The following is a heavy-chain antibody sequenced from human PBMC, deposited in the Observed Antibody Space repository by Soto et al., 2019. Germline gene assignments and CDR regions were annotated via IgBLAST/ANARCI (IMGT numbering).Heavy chain of an antibody. Sequence: SAKVSCKASGGTFSSYAISWVRQAPGQGLEWMGGIIPIFGTANYAQKFQGRVTITADESTSTAYMELSSLRSEDTAVYYCARGTSTVMNAFDIWGQGTMVTVSS. D-gene: IGHD4-17*01. CDR3: ARGTSTVMNAFDI. J-gene: IGHJ3*02. V-gene: IGHV1-69*13. CDR1: GGTFSSYA. CDR2: IIPIFGTA.